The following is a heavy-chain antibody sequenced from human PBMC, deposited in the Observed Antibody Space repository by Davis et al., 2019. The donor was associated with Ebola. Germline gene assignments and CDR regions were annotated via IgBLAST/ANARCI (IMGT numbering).Heavy chain of an antibody. D-gene: IGHD6-13*01. Sequence: GESLKISCKGSGYNFNYHWIGWVRQMPGKGLEWMGIIYPADSDTRYSPAFQGQVTISADKSISTAYLQWSSLKASDTAMYYCARAGSLGRYFDLWGRGTLVSVSS. V-gene: IGHV5-51*01. J-gene: IGHJ2*01. CDR3: ARAGSLGRYFDL. CDR2: IYPADSDT. CDR1: GYNFNYHW.